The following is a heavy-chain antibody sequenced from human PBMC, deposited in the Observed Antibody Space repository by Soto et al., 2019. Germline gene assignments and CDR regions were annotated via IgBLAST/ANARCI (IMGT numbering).Heavy chain of an antibody. CDR1: GFTVSNNY. Sequence: EVQLVESGGGLIQPGGSLRLSCAVSGFTVSNNYMSWVRQAPGKGLEGVSVIYSGGYTAYGDSVKGRFTISRDNSKNTLYLQRNTRGAPARAVYLCGTRPGGGGYWGQGTLVTVSS. CDR3: GTRPGGGGY. D-gene: IGHD3-10*01. J-gene: IGHJ4*02. V-gene: IGHV3-53*01. CDR2: IYSGGYT.